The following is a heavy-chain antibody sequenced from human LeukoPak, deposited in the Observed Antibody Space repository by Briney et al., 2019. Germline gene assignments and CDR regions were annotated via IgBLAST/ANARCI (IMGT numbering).Heavy chain of an antibody. CDR3: ARPEPDILTGYYLQYYGMDV. V-gene: IGHV1-69*13. J-gene: IGHJ6*02. D-gene: IGHD3-9*01. CDR2: IIPFFGTA. CDR1: GGPFSSFL. Sequence: GASVKAPCRAFGGPFSSFLISWGGQAPGQGLEGMGGIIPFFGTANYAQKFQGRVTITADESTSTAYMELSSLRSEDTAVYYCARPEPDILTGYYLQYYGMDVWGQGTTVTVSS.